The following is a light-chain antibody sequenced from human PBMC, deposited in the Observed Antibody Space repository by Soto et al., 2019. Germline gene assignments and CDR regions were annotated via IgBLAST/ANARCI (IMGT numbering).Light chain of an antibody. Sequence: QSALTQPASVSGSPGQSITISCTGTSSDVGGYNYVSWYQQHPGKAPKLMIYDVSNRPSGVSNRFSGSKSGKTASLTISGLQAEDEADYYCSSYTSSSTPQVVFGGGTKLTVL. CDR1: SSDVGGYNY. CDR2: DVS. J-gene: IGLJ2*01. V-gene: IGLV2-14*03. CDR3: SSYTSSSTPQVV.